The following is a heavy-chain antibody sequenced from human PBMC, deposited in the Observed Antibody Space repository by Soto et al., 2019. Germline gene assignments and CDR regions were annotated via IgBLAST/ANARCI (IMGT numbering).Heavy chain of an antibody. CDR2: LGGNGFTT. CDR3: AKALRPSLNFFYYMDV. J-gene: IGHJ6*03. Sequence: EVQLLESGGGLVQPGGSLRLSCVVSGFTFGSYAMSWVRQAPEKGPEWVAILGGNGFTTYYADSVKGRFTISGDKSKSTLFLQMNSVRAADTGVYYCAKALRPSLNFFYYMDVWGRGTSVTVSS. D-gene: IGHD2-2*01. CDR1: GFTFGSYA. V-gene: IGHV3-23*01.